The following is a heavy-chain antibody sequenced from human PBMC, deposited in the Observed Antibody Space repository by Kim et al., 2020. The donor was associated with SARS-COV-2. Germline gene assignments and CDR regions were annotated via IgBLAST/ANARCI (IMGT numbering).Heavy chain of an antibody. D-gene: IGHD6-19*01. CDR1: GFTFSSYW. J-gene: IGHJ3*01. Sequence: GGSLRPSCAASGFTFSSYWMTWVRQAPGKGLEWVANIKQDGNQKYYADSVKGRFTISRDNAKNSLYLQMNSLRAEDTAVYYCARDGDLYSSGKVASDFWG. CDR2: IKQDGNQK. CDR3: ARDGDLYSSGKVASDF. V-gene: IGHV3-7*01.